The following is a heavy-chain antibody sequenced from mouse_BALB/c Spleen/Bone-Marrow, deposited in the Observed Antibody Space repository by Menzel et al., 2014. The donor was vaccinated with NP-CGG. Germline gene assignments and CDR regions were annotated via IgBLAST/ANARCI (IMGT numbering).Heavy chain of an antibody. Sequence: QVQLKESGPGLVQPSQSLSITCTVSGFSLTSYGVHWVRQSPGKGLEWLGVIWSGGSTDYNAAFISRLSISKDNSKSXFFFKMNSLQADDTAIYYCVRNGDYYYFDYWGQGTTLTVSS. CDR1: GFSLTSYG. CDR3: VRNGDYYYFDY. V-gene: IGHV2-2*01. J-gene: IGHJ2*01. CDR2: IWSGGST. D-gene: IGHD1-1*01.